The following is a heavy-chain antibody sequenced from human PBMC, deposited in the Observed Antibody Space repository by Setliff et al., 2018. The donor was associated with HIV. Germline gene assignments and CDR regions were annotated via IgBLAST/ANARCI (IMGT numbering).Heavy chain of an antibody. Sequence: SETLSLTSTVSGDSFSGTSYYWGWIRQPPGKGLEWIGSIHFSGSTWYTQSLKSRVTIWVDTSKNQFALKVNSVTAADTAVYYCVRPSLGIGGGSIFHNWGQGTLVTVSS. J-gene: IGHJ4*02. V-gene: IGHV4-39*01. D-gene: IGHD3-3*01. CDR2: IHFSGST. CDR1: GDSFSGTSYY. CDR3: VRPSLGIGGGSIFHN.